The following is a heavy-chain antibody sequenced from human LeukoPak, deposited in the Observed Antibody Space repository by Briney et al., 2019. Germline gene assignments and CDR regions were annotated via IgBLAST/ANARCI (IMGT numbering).Heavy chain of an antibody. CDR2: IYYSGSS. D-gene: IGHD2-2*01. J-gene: IGHJ5*02. Sequence: SQTLSLTCTVSGGSISNSEYCWSWIRQSPGKGLEWIGYIYYSGSSYYNPSLKSRLTISVDTSKNQFSLKMSSVTAADTAVYYCARGVVPGDLYNWFDPWGQGTLVTVSS. V-gene: IGHV4-30-4*01. CDR3: ARGVVPGDLYNWFDP. CDR1: GGSISNSEYC.